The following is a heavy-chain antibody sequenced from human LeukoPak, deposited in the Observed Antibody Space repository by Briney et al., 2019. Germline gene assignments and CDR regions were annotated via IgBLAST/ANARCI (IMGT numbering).Heavy chain of an antibody. CDR2: ISWNSGSI. J-gene: IGHJ4*02. Sequence: GGSLRLSCAASGFTFDDYATHWVRQAPGKGLEWVSGISWNSGSIGYADSVKGRFTISRDNAKNSLYLQMNSLRAEDTAVYYCARDYSTVTTFFDYWGQGTLVTVSS. CDR1: GFTFDDYA. D-gene: IGHD4-17*01. V-gene: IGHV3-9*01. CDR3: ARDYSTVTTFFDY.